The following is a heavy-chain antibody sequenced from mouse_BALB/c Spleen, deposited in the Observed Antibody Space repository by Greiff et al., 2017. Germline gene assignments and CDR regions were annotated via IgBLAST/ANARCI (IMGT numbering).Heavy chain of an antibody. V-gene: IGHV1-5*01. J-gene: IGHJ2*01. CDR3: TRPTARATLDY. CDR2: IYPGNSDT. CDR1: GYTFTSYW. D-gene: IGHD3-2*01. Sequence: VQLKQSGTVLARPGASVKMSCKASGYTFTSYWMHWVKQRPGQGLEWIGAIYPGNSDTSYNQKFKGKAKLTAVTSTSTAYMELSSLTNEDSAVYYCTRPTARATLDYWGQGTTLTVSS.